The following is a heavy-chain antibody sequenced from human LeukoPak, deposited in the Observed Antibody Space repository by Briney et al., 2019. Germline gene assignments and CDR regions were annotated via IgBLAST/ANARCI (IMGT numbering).Heavy chain of an antibody. CDR3: ARQPDQRPASFDY. J-gene: IGHJ4*02. CDR2: TYYRSKWYN. D-gene: IGHD6-25*01. CDR1: GDSVSSNSAA. Sequence: SQTLSLTCAISGDSVSSNSAAWNWIRQSPSRGLEWLGRTYYRSKWYNDYAVSVKSRITFNPDTSKNQLSLHLDSVTPEDTAVYYCARQPDQRPASFDYWGQGTLVTVSS. V-gene: IGHV6-1*01.